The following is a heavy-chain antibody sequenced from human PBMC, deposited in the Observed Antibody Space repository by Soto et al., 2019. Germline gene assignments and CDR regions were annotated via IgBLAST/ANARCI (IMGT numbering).Heavy chain of an antibody. Sequence: GGSLRLSCAASGFTFSSYGMHWVRQAPGKGLEWVAVISYDGSNKYYADSVKGRFTISRDNSKNTLYLQMNSLRAEDTAVYHCAREYYYGSGFIDDAFDIWGQGTMVTVSS. V-gene: IGHV3-30*03. CDR2: ISYDGSNK. CDR3: AREYYYGSGFIDDAFDI. CDR1: GFTFSSYG. D-gene: IGHD3-10*01. J-gene: IGHJ3*02.